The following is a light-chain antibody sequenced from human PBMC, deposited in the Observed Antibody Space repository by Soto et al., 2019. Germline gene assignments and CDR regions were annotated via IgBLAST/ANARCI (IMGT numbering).Light chain of an antibody. Sequence: DIQMTQSPSTLSASVGDRVTITCRASQSIGTWLAWYQHKPGRAPKVLISDATSLESGVPSRFRGSGSGTEFSLTISGLLPDDFATYYCQQYSSYSGTFGQGTKVDIK. CDR3: QQYSSYSGT. CDR1: QSIGTW. J-gene: IGKJ2*01. CDR2: DAT. V-gene: IGKV1-5*01.